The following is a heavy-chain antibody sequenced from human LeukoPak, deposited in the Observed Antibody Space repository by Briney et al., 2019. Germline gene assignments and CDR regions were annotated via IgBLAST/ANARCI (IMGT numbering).Heavy chain of an antibody. Sequence: GGSLRLSCAPCGLTFTVFCTSWVRLAPGRGLEWLANIKPDGNEKYYVDSVKGRFAISRYNAKNEVYLEMNSLRAEHTGVYYCSGRYSSLRPRAYWGQGTLVRVSS. CDR1: GLTFTVFC. V-gene: IGHV3-7*01. J-gene: IGHJ4*02. CDR2: IKPDGNEK. CDR3: SGRYSSLRPRAY. D-gene: IGHD4-11*01.